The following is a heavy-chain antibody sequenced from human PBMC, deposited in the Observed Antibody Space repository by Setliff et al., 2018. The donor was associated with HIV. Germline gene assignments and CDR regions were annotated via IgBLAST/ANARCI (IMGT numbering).Heavy chain of an antibody. Sequence: GESLKISCKGSGYSFSNYWIGWVRQMPGKGLEWMGIIYPGDSDTRYSPSFQVQVTISADKSISTAYLHWSSLEASDTAMYYCARGLGVGATGWFDPWGQGTLVTVSS. CDR2: IYPGDSDT. V-gene: IGHV5-51*01. J-gene: IGHJ5*02. CDR3: ARGLGVGATGWFDP. D-gene: IGHD1-26*01. CDR1: GYSFSNYW.